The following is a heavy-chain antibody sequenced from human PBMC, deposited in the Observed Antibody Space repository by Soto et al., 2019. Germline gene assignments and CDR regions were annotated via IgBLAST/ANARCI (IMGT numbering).Heavy chain of an antibody. CDR1: GYTFSNYG. V-gene: IGHV1-18*01. J-gene: IGHJ5*02. CDR3: ARVVPGAEAWFGP. D-gene: IGHD2-2*01. CDR2: ISLYSDGT. Sequence: XSVKVSCKTSGYTFSNYGITWVRQAPGQPLEWLGWISLYSDGTNYAQKFQGRVSMTTDTSTTTAYMELRSLRSDDTAVYYCARVVPGAEAWFGPWGQETLVTVSS.